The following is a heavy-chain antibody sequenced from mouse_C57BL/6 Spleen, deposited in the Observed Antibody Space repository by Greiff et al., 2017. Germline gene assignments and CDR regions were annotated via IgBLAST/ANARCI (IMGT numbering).Heavy chain of an antibody. CDR2: ISSGGDYI. D-gene: IGHD1-1*02. CDR1: GFTFSSYA. Sequence: EVKLVESGEGLVKPGGSLKLSCAASGFTFSSYAMSWVRQTPEKRLEWVAYISSGGDYIYYADTVKGRFTISRDNARNTLYLQMSSLKSEDTAMYYCTRDLSCGKGAMDYWGQGTSVTVSS. J-gene: IGHJ4*01. CDR3: TRDLSCGKGAMDY. V-gene: IGHV5-9-1*02.